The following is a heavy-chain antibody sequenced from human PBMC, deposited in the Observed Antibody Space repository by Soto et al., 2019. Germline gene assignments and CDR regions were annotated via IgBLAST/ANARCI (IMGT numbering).Heavy chain of an antibody. Sequence: PSETLSLTCTVSGGSISSNIYYWGWIRQPPGKGLEWIGNINYSGSTYYDSSLKSRVTISVDTSKNQFSLKLSSVTAADTAVYYCARDFRGAGMDVWGQGTTVTVSS. CDR2: INYSGST. J-gene: IGHJ6*02. CDR1: GGSISSNIYY. CDR3: ARDFRGAGMDV. V-gene: IGHV4-39*07. D-gene: IGHD3-10*01.